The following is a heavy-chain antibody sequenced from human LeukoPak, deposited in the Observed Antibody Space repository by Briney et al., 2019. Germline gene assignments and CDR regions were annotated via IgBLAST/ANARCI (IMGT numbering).Heavy chain of an antibody. V-gene: IGHV1-2*06. J-gene: IGHJ4*01. CDR3: ARDRRMSKYCYDSSGYYDY. Sequence: ASVKVSCKASGYTFTGYYMHWVRQAPGQGLEWMGRINPNSGGTNYAQKFQGRVTMTRDTSISTAYMELSRLRSDDTAVYYCARDRRMSKYCYDSSGYYDYWGQGTLVTVSS. CDR2: INPNSGGT. CDR1: GYTFTGYY. D-gene: IGHD3-22*01.